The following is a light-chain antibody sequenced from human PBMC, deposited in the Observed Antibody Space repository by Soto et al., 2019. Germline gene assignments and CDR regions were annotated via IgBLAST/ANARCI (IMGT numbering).Light chain of an antibody. V-gene: IGLV2-14*01. CDR3: SSYTSSSTLVV. Sequence: QSALTQPASVSGSPEQSITISCTGTSSDVGGYNYVSWYQQHPGKVPKLMIYEVSNRPSGVSNRFSGSKSGNTASLTISGLQAEDEADYYCSSYTSSSTLVVFGGGTKLTVL. J-gene: IGLJ2*01. CDR2: EVS. CDR1: SSDVGGYNY.